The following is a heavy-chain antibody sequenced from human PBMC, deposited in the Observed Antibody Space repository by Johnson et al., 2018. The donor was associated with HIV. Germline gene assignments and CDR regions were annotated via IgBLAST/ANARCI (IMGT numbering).Heavy chain of an antibody. CDR2: INWNGGST. J-gene: IGHJ3*02. Sequence: VQLVESGGGVVRPGGSLRLSCAASGFTFDDYGMSWVRQAPGKGLEWVSGINWNGGSTGYADSVKGRFTISRANAKNSLYLHMNTLRAEDTALYYCARVVSVAVAGSRQGAVGAFDMWGQGTMVTVSS. CDR1: GFTFDDYG. CDR3: ARVVSVAVAGSRQGAVGAFDM. V-gene: IGHV3-20*04. D-gene: IGHD6-19*01.